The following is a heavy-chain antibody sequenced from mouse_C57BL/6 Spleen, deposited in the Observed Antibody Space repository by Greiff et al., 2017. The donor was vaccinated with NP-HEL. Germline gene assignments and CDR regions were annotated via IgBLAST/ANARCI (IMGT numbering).Heavy chain of an antibody. D-gene: IGHD2-5*01. V-gene: IGHV1-82*01. J-gene: IGHJ4*01. CDR3: ARSNYSNAAMDY. CDR2: IYPGDGDT. Sequence: QVQLKESGPELVKPGASVKISCKASGYAFSSSWMNWVKQRPGKGLEWIGRIYPGDGDTNYNGKFKGKATLTADKSSSTAYMQLSSLTSEDSAVYFCARSNYSNAAMDYWGQGTSVTVSS. CDR1: GYAFSSSW.